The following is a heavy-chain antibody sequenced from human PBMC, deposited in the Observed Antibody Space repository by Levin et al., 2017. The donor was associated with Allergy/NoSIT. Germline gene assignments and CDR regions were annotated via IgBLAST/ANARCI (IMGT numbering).Heavy chain of an antibody. Sequence: PGESLKISCQASGGIYNNHAISWVRQAPGQGLEWMGGIIPTVGTANFAQKVRDRITITADDSTSTVYMELSSLRSEDTAVYYCARVGGITYNFYYYMDVWGIGTTVTVSS. CDR3: ARVGGITYNFYYYMDV. CDR2: IIPTVGTA. CDR1: GGIYNNHA. J-gene: IGHJ6*03. V-gene: IGHV1-69*01. D-gene: IGHD1-20*01.